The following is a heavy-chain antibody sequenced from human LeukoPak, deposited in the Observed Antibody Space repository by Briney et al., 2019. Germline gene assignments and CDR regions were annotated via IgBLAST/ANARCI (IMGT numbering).Heavy chain of an antibody. Sequence: SETLSLTCTVSGGSISSYYWSWIRQPPGKGLEWIGYKYDGGRDLYNPSLKSRVTMSVDTSKNQFSLKLSSVTAADTAVYYCARGGGMSSSQYYFDYWGQGTLVTVSS. J-gene: IGHJ4*02. CDR2: KYDGGRD. CDR3: ARGGGMSSSQYYFDY. V-gene: IGHV4-59*12. D-gene: IGHD6-6*01. CDR1: GGSISSYY.